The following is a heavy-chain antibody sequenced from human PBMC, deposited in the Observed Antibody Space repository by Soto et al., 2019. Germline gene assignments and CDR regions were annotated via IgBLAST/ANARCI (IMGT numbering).Heavy chain of an antibody. V-gene: IGHV3-21*01. J-gene: IGHJ6*02. Sequence: EVQLVESGGGLVKPGGSMRLSCAASGFTFSSYSMNWVRQAPGKGLEWVSSISSSSSYIYYADSVKGRFTISRDNAKNSLYLQMNSLRAEDTAVYYCARARDKATYYYGMDVWGQGTTVTVSS. CDR3: ARARDKATYYYGMDV. CDR1: GFTFSSYS. CDR2: ISSSSSYI.